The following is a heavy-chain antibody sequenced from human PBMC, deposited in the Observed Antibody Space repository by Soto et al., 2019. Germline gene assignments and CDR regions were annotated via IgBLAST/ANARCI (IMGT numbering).Heavy chain of an antibody. D-gene: IGHD2-21*01. CDR3: ARYCGNSDGLDG. J-gene: IGHJ6*02. CDR1: GGSFSGYN. Sequence: PSETLPLTCAVYGGSFSGYNWSWYRQPPGPGLEWIGEINHSGSTNYNPSLKRRVNISVDTSKNQFSLTLKSVTAADTAVYDGARYCGNSDGLDGRGQGTWDTVS. CDR2: INHSGST. V-gene: IGHV4-34*01.